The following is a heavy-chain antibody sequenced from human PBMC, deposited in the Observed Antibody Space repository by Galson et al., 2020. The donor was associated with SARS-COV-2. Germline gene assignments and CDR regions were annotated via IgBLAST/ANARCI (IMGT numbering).Heavy chain of an antibody. Sequence: GESLKISCAASGFTFSSYSMNWVRQAPGKGLEWVSSISSSSSYIYYADSVKGRFTISRDNAKNSLYLQMNSLRAEDTAVYYCARDQASSDIGYYDILTGFNYYYYMDVWGKGTTVTVSS. V-gene: IGHV3-21*01. CDR1: GFTFSSYS. D-gene: IGHD3-9*01. CDR2: ISSSSSYI. J-gene: IGHJ6*03. CDR3: ARDQASSDIGYYDILTGFNYYYYMDV.